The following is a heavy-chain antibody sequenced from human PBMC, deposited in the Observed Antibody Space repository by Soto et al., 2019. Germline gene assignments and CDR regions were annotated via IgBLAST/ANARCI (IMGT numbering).Heavy chain of an antibody. CDR3: ARDLSWGSNWYYYMDV. J-gene: IGHJ6*03. Sequence: PGESLKISCAASGFTFSSYAMHWVRQAPGKGLEWVAVISYDGSNKYYADSVKGRFTISRDNSKNTLYLQMNSLRAEDTAVYYCARDLSWGSNWYYYMDVWGKGTTVTVSS. CDR1: GFTFSSYA. V-gene: IGHV3-30-3*01. CDR2: ISYDGSNK. D-gene: IGHD7-27*01.